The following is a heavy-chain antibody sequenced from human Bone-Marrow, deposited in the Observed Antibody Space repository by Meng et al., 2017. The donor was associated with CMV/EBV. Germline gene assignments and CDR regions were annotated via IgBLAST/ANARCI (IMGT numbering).Heavy chain of an antibody. Sequence: GESLKISCAASGFTFSSYAMSWVRQAPGKGLEWVSAISGSGGSTYYADSVKGRFTISRDNSKNTLYLQMNSLRAVDTAVYYCAKDGGDADYWRGGGDYGMDVWGQGTTVTVSS. V-gene: IGHV3-23*01. J-gene: IGHJ6*02. CDR3: AKDGGDADYWRGGGDYGMDV. CDR1: GFTFSSYA. D-gene: IGHD3-16*01. CDR2: ISGSGGST.